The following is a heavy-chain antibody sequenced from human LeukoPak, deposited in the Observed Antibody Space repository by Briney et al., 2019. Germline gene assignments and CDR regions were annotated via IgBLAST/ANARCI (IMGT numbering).Heavy chain of an antibody. CDR2: IHQSGDT. CDR1: GDSITTGGYY. V-gene: IGHV4-30-2*01. CDR3: ARGGDIVVVVAATTDAFDI. Sequence: PSETLSLTCTVSGDSITTGGYYWSWVRQPSGKGLEWMGYIHQSGDTYSNPSLRSRVTISADRSNNQFSLRVSSVTAADTAVYYCARGGDIVVVVAATTDAFDIWGQGTMVTVSS. D-gene: IGHD2-15*01. J-gene: IGHJ3*02.